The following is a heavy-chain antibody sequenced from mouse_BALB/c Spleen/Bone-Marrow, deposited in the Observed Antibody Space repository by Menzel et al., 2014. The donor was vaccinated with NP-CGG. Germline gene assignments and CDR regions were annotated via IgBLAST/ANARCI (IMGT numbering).Heavy chain of an antibody. J-gene: IGHJ2*01. V-gene: IGHV1-9*01. CDR1: GYTFSSYW. CDR3: ARYYRYDY. CDR2: ILPGSGST. Sequence: LMESGASVKISCKATGYTFSSYWIGWVKQRPGHGLEWIGEILPGSGSTNYNEKFKGKATFTADTSSNTAYMQLSSLTPEDSAVYYCARYYRYDYWGQGTTLTVSS. D-gene: IGHD2-14*01.